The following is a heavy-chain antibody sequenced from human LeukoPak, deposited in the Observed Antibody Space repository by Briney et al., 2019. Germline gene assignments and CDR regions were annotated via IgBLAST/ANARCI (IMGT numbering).Heavy chain of an antibody. CDR3: ASQPRSSGYSYGSTWYFDL. CDR2: IYYTGST. Sequence: PSETLSLTCTVSGVSISSRSYYWGWIRQAPGKRLEWIGSIYYTGSTYSNPSLRSRVTISVHTSRNQFSLKWTSVTAADTAVYYCASQPRSSGYSYGSTWYFDLWGRGTLVTVSS. D-gene: IGHD5-18*01. CDR1: GVSISSRSYY. J-gene: IGHJ2*01. V-gene: IGHV4-39*01.